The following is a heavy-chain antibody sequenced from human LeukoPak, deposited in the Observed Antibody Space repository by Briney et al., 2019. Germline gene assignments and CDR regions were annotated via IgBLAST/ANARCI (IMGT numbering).Heavy chain of an antibody. CDR1: GFSFSTYA. D-gene: IGHD6-19*01. CDR2: IRYDGSNK. V-gene: IGHV3-30*02. CDR3: ARSSGWYHRGPDYYYYYMDV. Sequence: GGSLRLSCAASGFSFSTYAMHWVRQAPGKGLEWVAFIRYDGSNKYYADSVKGRFTISRDNSNNTLYLQMNSLRAEDTAIYYCARSSGWYHRGPDYYYYYMDVWGKGTTVTVS. J-gene: IGHJ6*03.